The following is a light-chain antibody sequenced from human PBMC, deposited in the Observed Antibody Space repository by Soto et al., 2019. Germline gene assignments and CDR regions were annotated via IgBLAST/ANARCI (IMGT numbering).Light chain of an antibody. CDR2: DAS. V-gene: IGKV1-8*01. Sequence: AIRMTQSPSSFSASTGDRVTITCRASQNIGSFLAWYQQQPVKAPKLLIYDASTLQSGVPSMFSGSGSGTDFALTISCLQSEDFATYYCQQYYSYPPFFGGGTKVEIK. CDR3: QQYYSYPPF. J-gene: IGKJ4*01. CDR1: QNIGSF.